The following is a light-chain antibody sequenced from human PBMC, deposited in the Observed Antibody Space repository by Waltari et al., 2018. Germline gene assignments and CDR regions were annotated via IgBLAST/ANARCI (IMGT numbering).Light chain of an antibody. Sequence: QSALTQPASVSGSPGQSITIFCTGTSSAVGGYNFFSWYQQHPGKAPKLLIYEVSYRPSGISNRFSGSKSGSTASLTISGLQAEDEADYYCSSYTSTKTPAFGGGTKLTVL. V-gene: IGLV2-14*01. CDR1: SSAVGGYNF. CDR3: SSYTSTKTPA. J-gene: IGLJ2*01. CDR2: EVS.